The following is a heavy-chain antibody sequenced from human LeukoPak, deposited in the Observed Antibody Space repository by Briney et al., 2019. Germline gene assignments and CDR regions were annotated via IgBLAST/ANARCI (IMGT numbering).Heavy chain of an antibody. CDR3: ARRPLHSQNWLAP. J-gene: IGHJ5*02. CDR2: IFPGDSDN. D-gene: IGHD3-10*01. V-gene: IGHV5-51*01. CDR1: GDRVTSYL. Sequence: GESLRICSKGYGDRVTSYLVARVRKMPGKSLACMGIIFPGDSDNRYSPSIQGQVTTSVDRSISTAYLQWSSLKASDTAIYYCARRPLHSQNWLAPWGQGTLVTVST.